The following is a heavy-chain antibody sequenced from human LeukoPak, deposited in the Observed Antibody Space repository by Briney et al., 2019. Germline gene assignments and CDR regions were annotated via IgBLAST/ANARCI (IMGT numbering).Heavy chain of an antibody. D-gene: IGHD3-22*01. CDR2: IWYDGSNK. CDR3: ARGLSHYYDSSGYSDY. Sequence: GGSLRLSCAASGFTFSSYGMHWVRQAPGKGLEWVAVIWYDGSNKYYADSVKGRFTISRDNSKNTLYLQMNSLRAEDTAVYYCARGLSHYYDSSGYSDYWGQGTLVTVSS. CDR1: GFTFSSYG. V-gene: IGHV3-33*01. J-gene: IGHJ4*02.